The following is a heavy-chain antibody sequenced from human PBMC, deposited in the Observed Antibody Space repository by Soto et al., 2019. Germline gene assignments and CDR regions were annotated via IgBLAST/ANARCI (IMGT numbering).Heavy chain of an antibody. CDR2: IYYSGRT. D-gene: IGHD5-18*01. CDR3: ATWSGYSYGFDY. V-gene: IGHV4-59*01. CDR1: GGSISSYY. J-gene: IGHJ4*02. Sequence: ASETLSLTCTVSGGSISSYYWSWIRQPPGKGLEWIGYIYYSGRTNYNPSLKSRVTISVDTSKNQFSLKLSSVTTADTAVYYCATWSGYSYGFDYWGQGTLVTVSS.